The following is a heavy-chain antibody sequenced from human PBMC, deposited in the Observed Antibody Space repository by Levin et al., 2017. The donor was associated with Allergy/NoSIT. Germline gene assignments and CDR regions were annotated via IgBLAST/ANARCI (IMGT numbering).Heavy chain of an antibody. CDR2: INRWGST. D-gene: IGHD2-2*01. Sequence: SETLSLTCAVSNYSVNSGYYWGWLRQSPKMGLEWFGNINRWGSTDYRSSLKSRVSISIDACKNQFSLQLKSVTAADTAVYYCTRVVDEMGFCSRISSSTTFLELWGQGILVTVSS. J-gene: IGHJ4*02. V-gene: IGHV4-38-2*01. CDR1: NYSVNSGYY. CDR3: TRVVDEMGFCSRISSSTTFLEL.